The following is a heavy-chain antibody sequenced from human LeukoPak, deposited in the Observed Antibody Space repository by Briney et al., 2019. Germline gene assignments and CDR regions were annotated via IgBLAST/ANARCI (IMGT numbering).Heavy chain of an antibody. CDR3: SRGRAAAGIFWFDP. Sequence: ASVTVSCKASGYTFTGYYMHWVRQAPGQGLEWMGWINPNSGGTNYAQKFQGRVTMTRDTSISTAYMELSRLRSDDTAVYYCSRGRAAAGIFWFDPWGQGTLVSVSS. D-gene: IGHD6-13*01. J-gene: IGHJ5*02. V-gene: IGHV1-2*02. CDR1: GYTFTGYY. CDR2: INPNSGGT.